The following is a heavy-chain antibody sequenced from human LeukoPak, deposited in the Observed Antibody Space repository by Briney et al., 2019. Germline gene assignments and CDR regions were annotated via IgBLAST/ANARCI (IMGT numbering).Heavy chain of an antibody. CDR1: GFTFSSYG. D-gene: IGHD2-15*01. J-gene: IGHJ4*02. CDR3: AKEVLVAATAWGY. CDR2: ISYDGSNK. V-gene: IGHV3-30*18. Sequence: PGGSLRLSCAASGFTFSSYGMHWVRQAPGKGLEWVAVISYDGSNKYYADSVKGRFTISRDNSKNTLYLQMNSLRAEDTAVYYCAKEVLVAATAWGYWGQGTLVTVSS.